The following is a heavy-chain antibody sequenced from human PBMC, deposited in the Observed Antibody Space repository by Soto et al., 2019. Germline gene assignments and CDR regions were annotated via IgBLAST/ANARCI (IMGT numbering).Heavy chain of an antibody. CDR1: GGTLSDHG. V-gene: IGHV1-69*06. CDR3: ARGVYGSGNYYTGPSAFDI. D-gene: IGHD3-10*01. Sequence: QVQLEQSGAEVKKPGSSVKVSCKASGGTLSDHGVAWLRQAPGQGLEWMGGTIPVFNTAKYAQKFQARVTVTADKFTNIAYMDLSSLRSEDTAFYFCARGVYGSGNYYTGPSAFDIWGQGTMVIVSS. J-gene: IGHJ3*02. CDR2: TIPVFNTA.